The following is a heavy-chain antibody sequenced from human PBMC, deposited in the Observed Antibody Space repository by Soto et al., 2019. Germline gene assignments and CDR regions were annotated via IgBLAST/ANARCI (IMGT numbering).Heavy chain of an antibody. CDR2: IWYDGSNR. V-gene: IGHV3-33*01. CDR1: GFTFSSYG. D-gene: IGHD3-9*01. CDR3: ARDRAYYDILTGYDFYYGMDV. J-gene: IGHJ6*02. Sequence: PGGSLRLSCAASGFTFSSYGMHWVRQAPGKGLEWVAVIWYDGSNRYYADSVKGRFTISRDNSKNTLYLQMNSLRAEDTAVYYCARDRAYYDILTGYDFYYGMDVWGQGTTVTVSS.